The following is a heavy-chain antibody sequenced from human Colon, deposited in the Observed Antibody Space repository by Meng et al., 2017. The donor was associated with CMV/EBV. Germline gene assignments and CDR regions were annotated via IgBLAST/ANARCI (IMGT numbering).Heavy chain of an antibody. CDR1: GYTFTSYY. Sequence: ASVKVSCKASGYTFTSYYIHWVRQAPGQGLEWMGIINPSGGSTSYAQKFQGRVTMTRNTSTSTAYMELRSLRTEDTAGYYCGGGGKASKASSSSMTAQLSGYYGMDVWGQGTTVTVSS. CDR2: INPSGGST. J-gene: IGHJ6*02. D-gene: IGHD6-6*01. V-gene: IGHV1-46*01. CDR3: GGGGKASKASSSSMTAQLSGYYGMDV.